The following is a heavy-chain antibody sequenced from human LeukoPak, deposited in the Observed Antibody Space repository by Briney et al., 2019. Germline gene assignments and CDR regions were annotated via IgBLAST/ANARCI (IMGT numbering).Heavy chain of an antibody. J-gene: IGHJ3*02. CDR1: GFTFSTYA. D-gene: IGHD1-26*01. Sequence: EPGGSLRLSCAASGFTFSTYAISWVRQAPGKGPEWVSCISSTSNYIFYADSVRGRFTISRDNAKNSLYLQMDSLRAEDTAVYYCARGGIITSYAFEIWGQGAMVTVSS. CDR2: ISSTSNYI. V-gene: IGHV3-21*01. CDR3: ARGGIITSYAFEI.